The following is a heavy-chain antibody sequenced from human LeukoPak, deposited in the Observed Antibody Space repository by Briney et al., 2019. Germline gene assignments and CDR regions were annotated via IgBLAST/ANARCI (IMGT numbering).Heavy chain of an antibody. D-gene: IGHD4-17*01. CDR1: GGSISSSSYY. J-gene: IGHJ4*02. V-gene: IGHV4-39*07. CDR2: IYYSGST. Sequence: PSETLSLTCSVSGGSISSSSYYWGWIRQPPGKGLEWIGSIYYSGSTYYNPSLKSRVTISVDTSKTQFSLTLSSVTAADTAVYYCARANTYGDYFDYWGQGTLVTVSS. CDR3: ARANTYGDYFDY.